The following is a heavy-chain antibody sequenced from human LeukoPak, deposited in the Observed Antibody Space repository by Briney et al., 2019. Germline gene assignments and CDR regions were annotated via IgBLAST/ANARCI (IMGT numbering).Heavy chain of an antibody. J-gene: IGHJ3*02. D-gene: IGHD3-22*01. CDR3: TRDYHDGNGYSPLDAFDI. V-gene: IGHV3-49*03. CDR1: GFTFGDYA. CDR2: IRSNAYGGTT. Sequence: GGSLRLSCTASGFTFGDYAMSWFRQAPGKGLEWVGFIRSNAYGGTTEYAASVKGRFTISRDDSKSIAYLQMDSLKTEDTAVYYCTRDYHDGNGYSPLDAFDIWGQGTMVTVSS.